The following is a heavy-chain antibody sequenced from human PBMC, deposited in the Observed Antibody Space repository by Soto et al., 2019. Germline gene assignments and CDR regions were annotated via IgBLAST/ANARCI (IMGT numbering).Heavy chain of an antibody. Sequence: ASVKVSCKASGGTFSSYAIIWVRQAPGQGLEWMGGIIPIFGTANYAQKFQGRVTITADESTSTAYMELSSLRSEDTAVYYCASNIVVVPAATYYYYGMDVWGQGTTVTVSS. D-gene: IGHD2-2*01. J-gene: IGHJ6*02. V-gene: IGHV1-69*13. CDR3: ASNIVVVPAATYYYYGMDV. CDR1: GGTFSSYA. CDR2: IIPIFGTA.